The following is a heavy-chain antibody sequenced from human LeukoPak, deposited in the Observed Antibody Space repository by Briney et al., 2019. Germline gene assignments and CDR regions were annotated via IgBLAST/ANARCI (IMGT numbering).Heavy chain of an antibody. CDR3: ARVSTPGQQLAQTYYYYYYMDV. V-gene: IGHV1-69*06. J-gene: IGHJ6*03. CDR1: GGTFSSYA. Sequence: ASVKVSCKASGGTFSSYAISWVRQAPGQGLEWMGGIIPIFGTANYAQKFQGRVTITADKSTSTAYMELSSLRSEDTAVYYCARVSTPGQQLAQTYYYYYYMDVWGKGTTVTVSS. D-gene: IGHD6-13*01. CDR2: IIPIFGTA.